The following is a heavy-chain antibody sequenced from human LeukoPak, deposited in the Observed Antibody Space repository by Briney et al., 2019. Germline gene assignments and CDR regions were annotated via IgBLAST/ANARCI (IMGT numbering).Heavy chain of an antibody. CDR3: AKSRTGDFDY. CDR2: ISGSGGST. D-gene: IGHD3/OR15-3a*01. J-gene: IGHJ4*02. CDR1: GFTFSSYA. Sequence: GRSLRLSCAASGFTFSSYAMSWVRQAPGKGLEWVSAISGSGGSTYYADSVKGRFTISRDNSKNTLYLQMNSLRAEDTAVNYCAKSRTGDFDYWGQGTLVTVSS. V-gene: IGHV3-23*01.